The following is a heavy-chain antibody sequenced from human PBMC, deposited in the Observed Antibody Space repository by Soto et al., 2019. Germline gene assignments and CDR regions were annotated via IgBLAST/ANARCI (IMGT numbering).Heavy chain of an antibody. Sequence: GGSLRLSCAASGFTFSSYDMHWVRQATGKGLEWVSAIGTAGDTYYPGSVKGRFTISRENAKNSLYLQMNSLRAGDTAVYYCARAHENLHGDYYDYWGQGTLVTVSS. CDR3: ARAHENLHGDYYDY. D-gene: IGHD4-17*01. CDR2: IGTAGDT. CDR1: GFTFSSYD. J-gene: IGHJ4*02. V-gene: IGHV3-13*01.